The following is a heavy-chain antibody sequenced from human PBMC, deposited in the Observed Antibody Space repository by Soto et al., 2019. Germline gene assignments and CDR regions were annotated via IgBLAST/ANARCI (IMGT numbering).Heavy chain of an antibody. CDR1: GFTFSSYG. V-gene: IGHV3-33*01. J-gene: IGHJ6*02. Sequence: GGSLRLSCAASGFTFSSYGMHWVRQAPGKGLEWVAVIWYDGSNKYYADSVKGRFTISRDNPKNTLYLQMNSLRAEDTAVYYCARDGVGVGFLEWLPNYYYYGMDVWGQGTTVTVSS. CDR2: IWYDGSNK. D-gene: IGHD3-3*01. CDR3: ARDGVGVGFLEWLPNYYYYGMDV.